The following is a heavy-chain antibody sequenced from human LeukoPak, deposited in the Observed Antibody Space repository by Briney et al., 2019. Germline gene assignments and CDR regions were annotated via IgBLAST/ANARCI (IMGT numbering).Heavy chain of an antibody. CDR2: ISGSGGST. Sequence: GGSPRLSCAASGFTFSNYAMNWVRQAPGKGLEWVSVISGSGGSTYYADSVKGRFTISRDNSKNTLYLQMNSLSAEDTAVYYCAKDNSYGGFDYWGQGTLVTVSS. CDR1: GFTFSNYA. D-gene: IGHD5-18*01. J-gene: IGHJ4*02. V-gene: IGHV3-23*01. CDR3: AKDNSYGGFDY.